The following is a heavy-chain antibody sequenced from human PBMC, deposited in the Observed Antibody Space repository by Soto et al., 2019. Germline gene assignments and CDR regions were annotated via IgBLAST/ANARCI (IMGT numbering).Heavy chain of an antibody. CDR3: AKAKETYYYDSSGPNFDY. D-gene: IGHD3-22*01. V-gene: IGHV3-9*01. CDR2: ISWNSGSI. J-gene: IGHJ4*02. Sequence: EVQLVESGGGLVQPGRSLRLSCAASGFTFDDYAMHWVRQAPGKGLEWVSGISWNSGSIGYADSVKGRFTISRDNAKNSXCLQMNSLRAEATALYYCAKAKETYYYDSSGPNFDYWGQGTLVTVSS. CDR1: GFTFDDYA.